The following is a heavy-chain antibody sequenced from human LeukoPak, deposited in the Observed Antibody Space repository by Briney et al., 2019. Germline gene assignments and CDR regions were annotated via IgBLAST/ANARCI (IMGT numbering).Heavy chain of an antibody. V-gene: IGHV3-21*01. CDR1: GFTFSSYS. CDR2: ISSSSSYI. J-gene: IGHJ4*02. D-gene: IGHD2-2*01. CDR3: ARDGQGAPGY. Sequence: GGSLRLSCAASGFTFSSYSMNWVRQAPGKGLEWVSSISSSSSYIYYADSVKGRFTISRDNAKNSLYPQMNSLRAEDTAVYYCARDGQGAPGYWGQGTLVTVSS.